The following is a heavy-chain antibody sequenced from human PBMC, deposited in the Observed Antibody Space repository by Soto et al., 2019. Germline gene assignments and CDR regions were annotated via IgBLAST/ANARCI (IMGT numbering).Heavy chain of an antibody. V-gene: IGHV2-5*01. CDR2: IYWNNNR. CDR1: GLSLASIGQG. CDR3: AHRHRFCGGATCYRHAFGV. D-gene: IGHD2-21*01. Sequence: QITLKESGPTLVKPTQTLRLTCSLSGLSLASIGQGVGWLRQPPGKALEWLALIYWNNNRRNSSSLTNRLTTSKDTCKNEVVLTMTILAPVDTGTYFCAHRHRFCGGATCYRHAFGVWGPGTFVTVSS. J-gene: IGHJ3*01.